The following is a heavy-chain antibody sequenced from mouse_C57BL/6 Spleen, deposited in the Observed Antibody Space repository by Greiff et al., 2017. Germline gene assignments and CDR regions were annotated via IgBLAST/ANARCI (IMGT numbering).Heavy chain of an antibody. V-gene: IGHV1-82*01. Sequence: QVQLQQSGPELVKPGASVKISCKASGYAFSSYWMNWVKQRPGKGLEWIGRIYPGDGDTNYNGKFKGKATLTADKSSSTAYMQLSSRTSEDSAVYFCARGGLYDGYFYYAMDYWGQGTSVTVSS. D-gene: IGHD2-3*01. J-gene: IGHJ4*01. CDR1: GYAFSSYW. CDR3: ARGGLYDGYFYYAMDY. CDR2: IYPGDGDT.